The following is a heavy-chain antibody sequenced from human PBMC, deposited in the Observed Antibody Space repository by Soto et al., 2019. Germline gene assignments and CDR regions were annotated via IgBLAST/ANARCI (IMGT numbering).Heavy chain of an antibody. J-gene: IGHJ2*01. CDR2: STHTGNT. CDR3: ARSGEHPFDD. V-gene: IGHV1-18*01. CDR1: GYAFPHYV. Sequence: ASVKVSCKTSGYAFPHYVINWVRQAPGHGLEWMGFSTHTGNTNYAQNFQGRVVLTTDTSTSTAYMEVTSLRSDDTAVYYCARSGEHPFDDWG. D-gene: IGHD1-26*01.